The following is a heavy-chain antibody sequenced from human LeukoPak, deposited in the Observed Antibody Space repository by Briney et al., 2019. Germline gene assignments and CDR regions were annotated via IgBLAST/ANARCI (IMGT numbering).Heavy chain of an antibody. CDR3: AGALLYGHFDP. D-gene: IGHD2-8*01. Sequence: SETLSLTCTLSGGSISTYYWSWIRQPPGKGLEWIGYIYHSGSTNYNPSLKSRVTISVDTSKNQFSLKLSSVTAADTAVYYCAGALLYGHFDPWGQGTLVTVSS. V-gene: IGHV4-59*01. CDR1: GGSISTYY. J-gene: IGHJ5*02. CDR2: IYHSGST.